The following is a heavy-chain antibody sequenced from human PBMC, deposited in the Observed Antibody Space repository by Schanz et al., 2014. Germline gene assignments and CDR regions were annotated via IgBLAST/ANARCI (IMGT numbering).Heavy chain of an antibody. D-gene: IGHD5-12*01. CDR1: GFTFNNFG. CDR2: ITGGSTTYT. Sequence: EVQLVESGGGLVKPGGSLRLSCAASGFTFNNFGMNWVRQAPGKGLEWVSCITGGSTTYTYYADSVRGRFTISRDNAKSSVYLQMNSLRAEDTAVYFCARDEGRDGYNLAFDVWGQGTLVTVSS. CDR3: ARDEGRDGYNLAFDV. J-gene: IGHJ3*01. V-gene: IGHV3-21*04.